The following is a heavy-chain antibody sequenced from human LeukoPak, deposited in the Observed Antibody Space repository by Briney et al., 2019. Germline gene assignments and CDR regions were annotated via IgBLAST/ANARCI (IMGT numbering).Heavy chain of an antibody. CDR2: ISWEGDTT. V-gene: IGHV3-43*01. J-gene: IGHJ4*02. CDR3: TRDTDYGSATNYFDS. D-gene: IGHD3-10*01. Sequence: GGSLRLSCAASGFTFDDYAMHCVRQAPGKGLEWVALISWEGDTTYYADSVRGRFTISRDNSKSSMYLQMNSLRTEDTAFYYCTRDTDYGSATNYFDSWGQGTLVSVSS. CDR1: GFTFDDYA.